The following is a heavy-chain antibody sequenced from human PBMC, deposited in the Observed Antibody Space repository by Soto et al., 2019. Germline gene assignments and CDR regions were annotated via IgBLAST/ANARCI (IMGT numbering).Heavy chain of an antibody. CDR1: GYRFTNYW. V-gene: IGHV5-51*01. D-gene: IGHD6-13*01. Sequence: GESLKISCKGSGYRFTNYWIGWVRQMPGKGLEWMGIIYPGDSDTRYSPFFQGQVTISADKSISTAYLQWSSLKASDTAMYYCARQNRYSSTWFEGWFDPWGQGTLVTVSS. J-gene: IGHJ5*02. CDR2: IYPGDSDT. CDR3: ARQNRYSSTWFEGWFDP.